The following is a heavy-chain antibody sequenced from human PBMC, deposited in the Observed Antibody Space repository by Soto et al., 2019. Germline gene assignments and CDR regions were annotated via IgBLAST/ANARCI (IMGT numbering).Heavy chain of an antibody. V-gene: IGHV2-5*02. CDR1: GFSLTTSGVG. J-gene: IGHJ4*02. Sequence: QITLNESGPTQVKPRQTLTLTCTFSGFSLTTSGVGVGWIRQSPGKAPEWLALIYWDDDKRYSPSLKRRLTITKDTPKNQVVLTMADLDPADTATYYCAHRVLRTVFGLVTTTAIYFDFWGQGTPVAGSS. CDR2: IYWDDDK. CDR3: AHRVLRTVFGLVTTTAIYFDF. D-gene: IGHD3-3*01.